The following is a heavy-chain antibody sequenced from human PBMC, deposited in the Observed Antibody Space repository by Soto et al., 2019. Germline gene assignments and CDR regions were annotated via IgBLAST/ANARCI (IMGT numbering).Heavy chain of an antibody. CDR3: AKGRYSGSGSKYWYFDL. J-gene: IGHJ2*01. D-gene: IGHD3-10*01. CDR2: ISGSGGST. Sequence: EVQLLESGGGLVQPGGSLRLSCAASGFTFSSYAMSWVRQAPGKGLEWVSAISGSGGSTYYADSVKGPFTISRDNSKNTLYLQMNSLRAEDTAVYYCAKGRYSGSGSKYWYFDLWGRGTLVTVSS. CDR1: GFTFSSYA. V-gene: IGHV3-23*01.